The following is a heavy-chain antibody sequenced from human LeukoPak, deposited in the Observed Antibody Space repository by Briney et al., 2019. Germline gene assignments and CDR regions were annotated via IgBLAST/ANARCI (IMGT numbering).Heavy chain of an antibody. D-gene: IGHD3-22*01. CDR1: GFTFSSYG. CDR3: ARGSQYYYDSSSYYGKFGY. V-gene: IGHV3-30*03. J-gene: IGHJ4*02. CDR2: ISYDGSNK. Sequence: QPGGSLRLSCAASGFTFSSYGMHWVRQAPGKGLEWVAVISYDGSNKYYADSVKGRFTISRDNSKNTLYLQMNSLRAEDTAVYYCARGSQYYYDSSSYYGKFGYWGQETLVTVSS.